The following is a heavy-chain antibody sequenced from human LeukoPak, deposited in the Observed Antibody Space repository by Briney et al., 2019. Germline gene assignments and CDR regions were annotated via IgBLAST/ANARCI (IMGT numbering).Heavy chain of an antibody. Sequence: SVKVSCKASGYTFITYGITWVRQAPGQGLEWMGGIIPIFGTANYAQKFQGRVTITTDESTSTAYMELSSLRSEDTAVYYCARDSFLKGSFGWFDPWGQGTLVTVSS. D-gene: IGHD3-10*01. CDR3: ARDSFLKGSFGWFDP. CDR2: IIPIFGTA. J-gene: IGHJ5*02. V-gene: IGHV1-69*05. CDR1: GYTFITYG.